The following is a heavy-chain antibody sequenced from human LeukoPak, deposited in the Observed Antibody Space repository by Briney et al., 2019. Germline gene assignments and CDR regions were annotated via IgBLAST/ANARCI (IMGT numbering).Heavy chain of an antibody. V-gene: IGHV1-69*13. CDR2: IISIFGTA. CDR1: VCTFSSYA. CDR3: ARAGTGYSSSWYPAFDYYGMDV. Sequence: ASVNVSCKSSVCTFSSYAISWVRQAPGQGLEWMGGIISIFGTANYAQKFQGRVTITADESTSTAYMELSSLRSEDTAVYYCARAGTGYSSSWYPAFDYYGMDVWGQGTTVTVSS. D-gene: IGHD6-13*01. J-gene: IGHJ6*02.